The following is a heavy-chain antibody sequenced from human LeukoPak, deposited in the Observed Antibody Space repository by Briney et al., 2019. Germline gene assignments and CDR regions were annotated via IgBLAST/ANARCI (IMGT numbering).Heavy chain of an antibody. CDR1: GYTFTSYG. CDR3: ARGVSNSASGLPTRYFDY. CDR2: ISAYNGNT. D-gene: IGHD5-12*01. Sequence: ASVKVSCKASGYTFTSYGISWVRQAPGQGLEWMGWISAYNGNTNYAQKLQGRVTMTRDMFTNTVYMEVSSLRSEDTAIYYCARGVSNSASGLPTRYFDYWGQGALVTVSS. J-gene: IGHJ4*02. V-gene: IGHV1-18*01.